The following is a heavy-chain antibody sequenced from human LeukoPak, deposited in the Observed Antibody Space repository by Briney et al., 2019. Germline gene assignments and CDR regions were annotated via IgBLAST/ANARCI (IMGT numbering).Heavy chain of an antibody. CDR3: ARDLGVAYFERYRGGYFDY. D-gene: IGHD3-9*01. CDR1: GGSISSGDYY. Sequence: SETLSLTCTVSGGSISSGDYYWSWIRQPPGTGLEWIGYIYYSGSTYYNPSLKSRVTISVDTSKNQFSLKLSSVTAADTAVYYCARDLGVAYFERYRGGYFDYWGQGTLVTVSS. J-gene: IGHJ4*02. V-gene: IGHV4-30-4*01. CDR2: IYYSGST.